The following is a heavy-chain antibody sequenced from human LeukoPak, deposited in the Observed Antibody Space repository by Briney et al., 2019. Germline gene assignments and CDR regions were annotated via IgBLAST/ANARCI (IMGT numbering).Heavy chain of an antibody. CDR3: ARDQYCSGGSCRQPDYYMGV. CDR1: GGSISSSNW. V-gene: IGHV4-4*02. CDR2: IYHSGST. D-gene: IGHD2-15*01. Sequence: SETLSLTCAVSGGSISSSNWWSWVRQPPGKGLEWIGEIYHSGSTNYNPSLKSRVTISVDKSKNQFSLKLSSVTAADTAVYYCARDQYCSGGSCRQPDYYMGVWGKGTTVTVSS. J-gene: IGHJ6*03.